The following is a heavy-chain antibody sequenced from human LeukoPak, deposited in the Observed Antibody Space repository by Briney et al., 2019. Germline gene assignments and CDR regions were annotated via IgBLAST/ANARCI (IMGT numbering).Heavy chain of an antibody. J-gene: IGHJ6*02. CDR2: IIPIFGTA. D-gene: IGHD2-2*01. V-gene: IGHV1-69*13. CDR3: ARDHPDIVVVPAAMPVSYYYYGMDV. Sequence: SVKVSCKASGGTFSSYAISWVRQAPGQGLEWMGGIIPIFGTANYAQKFQGRVTITADDSTSTAYMELSSLRSEDTAVYYCARDHPDIVVVPAAMPVSYYYYGMDVWGQGTTVTVSS. CDR1: GGTFSSYA.